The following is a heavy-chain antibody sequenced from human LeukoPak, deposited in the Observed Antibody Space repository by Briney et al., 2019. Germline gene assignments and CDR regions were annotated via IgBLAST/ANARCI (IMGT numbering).Heavy chain of an antibody. CDR1: GFTFSRYW. J-gene: IGHJ4*02. Sequence: GGSLRLSCAASGFTFSRYWMTWVRQAPGKGLEWVANINQDGGEKYYVDSAKGRFTISRDNAKNSLFLQVNSLRAEDTAVYYCAELDSSSPRNWGQGTLVTVSS. D-gene: IGHD6-13*01. CDR3: AELDSSSPRN. CDR2: INQDGGEK. V-gene: IGHV3-7*02.